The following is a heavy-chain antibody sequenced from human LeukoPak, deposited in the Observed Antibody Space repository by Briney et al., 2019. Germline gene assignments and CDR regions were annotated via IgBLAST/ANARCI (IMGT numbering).Heavy chain of an antibody. Sequence: SETLSLTCTVSGGSISSSSYYWGWIRQPPGKGLEWIGRIYYSGSTYYNPSLKSRVTISVDTSKNQFSLKLNSVTAADTAVYYCARRNCSSTSWGRHAFDIWGQGTMVTVSS. J-gene: IGHJ3*02. CDR3: ARRNCSSTSWGRHAFDI. CDR2: IYYSGST. D-gene: IGHD2-2*01. CDR1: GGSISSSSYY. V-gene: IGHV4-39*01.